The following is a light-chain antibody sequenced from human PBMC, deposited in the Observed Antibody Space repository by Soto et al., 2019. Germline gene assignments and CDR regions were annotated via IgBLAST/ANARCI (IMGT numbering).Light chain of an antibody. CDR2: DAS. J-gene: IGKJ1*01. V-gene: IGKV1-5*01. CDR3: QQYNSYLWS. CDR1: QSISSW. Sequence: DIQMTHSPSSLSASVLYRVTITSRASQSISSWLAWYQQKPGKAPKLLIYDASSLESGVPSRFSGSGSGTEFTLTISSLQPDDFATYYCQQYNSYLWSFGQGTKVDIK.